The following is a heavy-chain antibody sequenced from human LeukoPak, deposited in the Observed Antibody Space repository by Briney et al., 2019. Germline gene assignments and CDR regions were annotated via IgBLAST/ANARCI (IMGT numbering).Heavy chain of an antibody. CDR3: AAALGEAVRGVPRL. CDR1: GCIFT. D-gene: IGHD3-10*01. CDR2: INAGNGNR. V-gene: IGHV1-3*01. J-gene: IGHJ4*02. Sequence: GASVKVSCKASGCIFTVRQAPGQRLEWMGWINAGNGNRKSSQDFQGRVTTTRDTSISTAYMELSRLRSDDTAGYYCAAALGEAVRGVPRLWGQGTLVTVSS.